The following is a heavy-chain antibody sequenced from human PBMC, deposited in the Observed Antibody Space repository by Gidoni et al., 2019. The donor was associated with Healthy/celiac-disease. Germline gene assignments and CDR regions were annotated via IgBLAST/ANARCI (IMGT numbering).Heavy chain of an antibody. CDR2: INHSGST. Sequence: QVQLQQWGAGLLKPSDTLSLTCAVYGGSFSGYYWSWIRQPPGKGLEWIGEINHSGSTNYNPSLKSRVTISVDTSKNQFSLKLSSVTAADTAVYYCARARYSGSYYVGYWGQGTLVTVSS. CDR1: GGSFSGYY. CDR3: ARARYSGSYYVGY. J-gene: IGHJ4*02. D-gene: IGHD1-26*01. V-gene: IGHV4-34*01.